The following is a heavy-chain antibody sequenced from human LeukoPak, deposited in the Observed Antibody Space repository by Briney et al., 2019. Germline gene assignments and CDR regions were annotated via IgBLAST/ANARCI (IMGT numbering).Heavy chain of an antibody. J-gene: IGHJ3*02. CDR1: GGSISSGGYS. Sequence: SETLSLTCAVSGGSISSGGYSWSWIRQPPGKGLEWIGYIYHSGSTYYNPSLKSRVTISVDRSKNQFSLKLSSVTAADTAVYYCARQYCSGGSCYYAFDIWGQGTMVTVSS. V-gene: IGHV4-30-2*01. CDR2: IYHSGST. D-gene: IGHD2-15*01. CDR3: ARQYCSGGSCYYAFDI.